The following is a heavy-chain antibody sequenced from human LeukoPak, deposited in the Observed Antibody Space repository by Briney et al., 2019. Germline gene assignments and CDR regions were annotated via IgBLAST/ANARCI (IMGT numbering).Heavy chain of an antibody. CDR2: IGTAGDT. J-gene: IGHJ4*02. Sequence: GGSLRPSCAASGFTFSSYDMHWVRQATGKGLEWVSAIGTAGDTYYPGSVKGRFTISRENAKNSLYLQMNSLRAGDTAVYYCARGSYDSSGPTGYDYWGQGTLITVSS. CDR1: GFTFSSYD. V-gene: IGHV3-13*01. D-gene: IGHD3-22*01. CDR3: ARGSYDSSGPTGYDY.